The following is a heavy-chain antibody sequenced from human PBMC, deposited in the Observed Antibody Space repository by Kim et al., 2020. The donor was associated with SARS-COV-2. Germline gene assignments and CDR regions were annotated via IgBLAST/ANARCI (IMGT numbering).Heavy chain of an antibody. D-gene: IGHD3-10*01. J-gene: IGHJ4*02. Sequence: YYADSVKGRFTISRDNSKNTVYLQMNSLRAEDTAVYYCATDWFGELFGDYWGQGTLVTVSS. V-gene: IGHV3-23*01. CDR3: ATDWFGELFGDY.